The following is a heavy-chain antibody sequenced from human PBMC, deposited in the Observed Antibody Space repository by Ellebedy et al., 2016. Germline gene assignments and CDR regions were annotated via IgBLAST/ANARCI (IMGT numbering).Heavy chain of an antibody. CDR1: GFTFSRYW. D-gene: IGHD1-26*01. V-gene: IGHV3-74*01. J-gene: IGHJ6*02. CDR2: ISSDDSST. Sequence: GESLKISXAASGFTFSRYWMHWVRQAPGKGLVWVSRISSDDSSTSYADSVRGRFTISRDNAKNSLYLQMNSLRAEDTAVYYCARDREGGSYYYYYGMDVWGQGTTVTVSS. CDR3: ARDREGGSYYYYYGMDV.